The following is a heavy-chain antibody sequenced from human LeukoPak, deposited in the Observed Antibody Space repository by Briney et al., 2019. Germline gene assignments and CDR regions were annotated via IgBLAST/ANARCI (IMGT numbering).Heavy chain of an antibody. D-gene: IGHD2-15*01. CDR1: GYGFTSYW. J-gene: IGHJ5*02. V-gene: IGHV5-51*01. Sequence: GESLNISFHGSGYGFTSYWIGWVRPRPGKGLGWMGIIYPGDSDTRYSPSFQGQVTISADKSISTAYLQWSSLKASDTAMYYCARRDAYCSGGSCSRGLDPWGQGTLVTVSS. CDR3: ARRDAYCSGGSCSRGLDP. CDR2: IYPGDSDT.